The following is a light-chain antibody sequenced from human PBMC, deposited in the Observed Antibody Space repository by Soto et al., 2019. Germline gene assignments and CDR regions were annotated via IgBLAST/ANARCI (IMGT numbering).Light chain of an antibody. V-gene: IGKV3-15*01. CDR1: QSVNSD. J-gene: IGKJ1*01. Sequence: EIVITQPPATLSMSPGERVTLSCRASQSVNSDLAWYQKKAGQAPRLLIYGSSTRATGIPARFSGGGSGTEFTLTISSLQSEDFAVYYCQQNDNWPRTFGQGTKVDIK. CDR2: GSS. CDR3: QQNDNWPRT.